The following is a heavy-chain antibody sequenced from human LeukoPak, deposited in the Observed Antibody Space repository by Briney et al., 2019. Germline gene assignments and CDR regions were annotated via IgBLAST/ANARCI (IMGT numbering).Heavy chain of an antibody. CDR3: ARRSTYGSGTNYLFDY. Sequence: GESLKISCKGSGYSFTSYWIGWVRQMPGKGLEWMGIIYPGDSDTRYSPSFQGQVTISADKPISTAYLQWTSLKASDTAMYYCARRSTYGSGTNYLFDYWGQGTLVTVSS. CDR2: IYPGDSDT. V-gene: IGHV5-51*01. J-gene: IGHJ4*02. CDR1: GYSFTSYW. D-gene: IGHD3-10*01.